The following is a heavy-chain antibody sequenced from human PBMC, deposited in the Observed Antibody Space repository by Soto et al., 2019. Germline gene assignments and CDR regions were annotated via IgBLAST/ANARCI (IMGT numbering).Heavy chain of an antibody. V-gene: IGHV3-11*04. CDR2: ISGSGSTT. J-gene: IGHJ6*02. D-gene: IGHD5-12*01. CDR3: ARVIYGGWSTIKDYYYYAMDV. Sequence: SGGSLRLSCTASGFTFSDYYMSWIRQAPGKGLEWLAYISGSGSTTYYTDSVKGRFAISRDNAKNSLYLQMNSLRDEDTGVYYCARVIYGGWSTIKDYYYYAMDVWGQGTTVTVSS. CDR1: GFTFSDYY.